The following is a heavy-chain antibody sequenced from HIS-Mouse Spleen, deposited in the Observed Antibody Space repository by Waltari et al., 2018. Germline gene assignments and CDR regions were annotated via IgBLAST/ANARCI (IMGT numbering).Heavy chain of an antibody. Sequence: QVQLQQWGAGLLKPSETLSLTCAVYGGSFSGYYWSWIRQPPGKGLEWIGEINHSGSTNYNPSLKSRVTISVDTSKNQFSLKLSSVTAAGTAVYYCARGRFHSWNDAFDIWGQGTMVTVSS. V-gene: IGHV4-34*01. CDR1: GGSFSGYY. CDR2: INHSGST. D-gene: IGHD1-1*01. J-gene: IGHJ3*02. CDR3: ARGRFHSWNDAFDI.